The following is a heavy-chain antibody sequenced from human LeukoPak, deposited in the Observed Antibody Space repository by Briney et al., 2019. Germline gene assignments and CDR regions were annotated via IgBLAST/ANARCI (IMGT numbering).Heavy chain of an antibody. CDR3: AKDQGVVGSYDY. CDR1: GFTFSTFG. V-gene: IGHV3-30*02. J-gene: IGHJ4*01. D-gene: IGHD3-10*01. Sequence: GGSLRLSCAASGFTFSTFGMNWVRQAPDKGLEWVAFIQYDDSIEYYADSVKGRFTISRDNSKNALYLQMNSLRGDDTAVYYCAKDQGVVGSYDYWGHGTLVTVSS. CDR2: IQYDDSIE.